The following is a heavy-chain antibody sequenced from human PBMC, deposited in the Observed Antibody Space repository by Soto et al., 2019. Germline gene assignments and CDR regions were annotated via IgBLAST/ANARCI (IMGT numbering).Heavy chain of an antibody. CDR3: AIRGMKGITIFGVVTPWGGQFDY. CDR2: ISGSGGST. J-gene: IGHJ4*02. CDR1: GFTFSSYA. V-gene: IGHV3-23*01. Sequence: GGSLRLSCAASGFTFSSYAMSWVRQAPGKGLEWVSAISGSGGSTYYADSVKGRFTISRDNSKNTLYLQMNSLRAEDTAVYYCAIRGMKGITIFGVVTPWGGQFDYWGQGTLVTVSS. D-gene: IGHD3-3*01.